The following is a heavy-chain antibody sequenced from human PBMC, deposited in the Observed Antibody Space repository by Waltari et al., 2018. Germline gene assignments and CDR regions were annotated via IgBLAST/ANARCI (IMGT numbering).Heavy chain of an antibody. D-gene: IGHD2-2*01. J-gene: IGHJ5*02. Sequence: EVQLVESGGGLVQPGGSLRLSCAASGFTFSSYWMSWVRQAPGKGLEWVANIKQDGSEKVYVDSVKGRFTISRDNAENSLYLQMNSLRAEDTAVYYCARSSLHIVVVPAAMAFDPWGQGTLVTVSS. V-gene: IGHV3-7*01. CDR1: GFTFSSYW. CDR3: ARSSLHIVVVPAAMAFDP. CDR2: IKQDGSEK.